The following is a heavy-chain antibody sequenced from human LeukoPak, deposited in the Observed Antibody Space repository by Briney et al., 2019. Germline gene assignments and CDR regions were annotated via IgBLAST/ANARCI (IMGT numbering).Heavy chain of an antibody. V-gene: IGHV3-23*01. D-gene: IGHD1-26*01. CDR1: GFTFSSYA. CDR3: VKDPRANYYYYMDV. J-gene: IGHJ6*03. CDR2: ISRSGGST. Sequence: GSLRLSCAASGFTFSSYAMSWVRQAPGKGLEWVSAISRSGGSTYYADSVKGRFTISRDNSKNTLYLQMNSLRAEDTAVYSCVKDPRANYYYYMDVWGKGTTVTVSS.